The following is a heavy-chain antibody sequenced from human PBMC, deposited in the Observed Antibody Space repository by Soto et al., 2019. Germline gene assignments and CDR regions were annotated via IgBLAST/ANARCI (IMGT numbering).Heavy chain of an antibody. CDR3: SKDSGSDYSNSK. CDR1: GFAFPDAY. J-gene: IGHJ1*01. D-gene: IGHD4-4*01. Sequence: PGGSLRLSCAASGFAFPDAYINWFRQAPGKGLEWLGFIRNRARGGTTEYAASVRGRFAISRDDSNSIAYLEMNSLTTEDTAMYYCSKDSGSDYSNSKWGPGTLVTVSS. V-gene: IGHV3-49*03. CDR2: IRNRARGGTT.